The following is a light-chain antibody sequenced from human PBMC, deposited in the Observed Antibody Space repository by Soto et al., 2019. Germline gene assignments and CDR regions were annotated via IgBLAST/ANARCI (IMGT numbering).Light chain of an antibody. CDR3: HQRQSWPRT. V-gene: IGKV3D-15*01. J-gene: IGKJ1*01. CDR1: QSISDT. CDR2: GAS. Sequence: EIVMTQSPATLSVSPGGRATLSCRASQSISDTLAWYQQKPGQAPRLLIYGASNRATGIPARFSASGSGTDFTLTISDVQPEDFALYYCHQRQSWPRTFGQGTKVDIK.